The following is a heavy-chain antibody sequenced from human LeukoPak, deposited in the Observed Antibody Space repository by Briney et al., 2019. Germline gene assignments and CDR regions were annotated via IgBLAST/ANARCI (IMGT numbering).Heavy chain of an antibody. V-gene: IGHV3-30-3*01. CDR2: ISYDGSNE. J-gene: IGHJ6*02. CDR3: AQKRGGSGSYSAMDV. CDR1: GFTFSSYS. D-gene: IGHD3-10*01. Sequence: PGGSLRLSCAASGFTFSSYSVHWVRQAPGKGLEWVAVISYDGSNEYYADSVKGRFTISRDNSKNTLYLQMNSLRAEDTAVYYCAQKRGGSGSYSAMDVWGQGTTVTVSS.